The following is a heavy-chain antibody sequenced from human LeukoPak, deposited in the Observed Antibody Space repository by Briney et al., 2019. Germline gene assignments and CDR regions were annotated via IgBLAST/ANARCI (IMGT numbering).Heavy chain of an antibody. J-gene: IGHJ4*02. D-gene: IGHD6-6*01. Sequence: PSQTLSLTCTVSGGSISSGSYYWSWIRQPAGKGLEWIGRIYTSGSTNYNPSLKSRVTISVDTSKNQFSLNLSSVTAADTAVYYCARRHVQYTSSSDPYYFDYWGQGTLVTVSS. V-gene: IGHV4-61*02. CDR3: ARRHVQYTSSSDPYYFDY. CDR1: GGSISSGSYY. CDR2: IYTSGST.